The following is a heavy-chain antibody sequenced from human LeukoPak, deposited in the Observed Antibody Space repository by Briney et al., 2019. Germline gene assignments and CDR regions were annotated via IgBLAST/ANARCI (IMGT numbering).Heavy chain of an antibody. V-gene: IGHV1-8*01. CDR3: AREVWGSFGYFDY. D-gene: IGHD7-27*01. CDR2: MNPITGNT. J-gene: IGHJ4*02. CDR1: GFMFTNYD. Sequence: GASVKVSCRASGFMFTNYDINWVRQAAGQGLEWMGWMNPITGNTGYARQFQGRVTMTRDTSTSTAYMELTSLRSEDTAVYYCAREVWGSFGYFDYWGQGTLVTVSS.